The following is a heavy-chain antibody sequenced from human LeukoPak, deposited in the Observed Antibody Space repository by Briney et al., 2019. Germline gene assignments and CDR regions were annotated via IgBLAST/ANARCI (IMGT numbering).Heavy chain of an antibody. V-gene: IGHV4-39*01. Sequence: SETLSLTCTVSGGSISSYYWGWIRQPPGKGLEWLGSIYYSGSTYYNPSLKSRVTISVDTSKNQFSLKLRSVTAADTAVYYCARPRTRLAWFDPWGQGTLVTVSS. CDR2: IYYSGST. CDR3: ARPRTRLAWFDP. D-gene: IGHD6-19*01. J-gene: IGHJ5*02. CDR1: GGSISSYY.